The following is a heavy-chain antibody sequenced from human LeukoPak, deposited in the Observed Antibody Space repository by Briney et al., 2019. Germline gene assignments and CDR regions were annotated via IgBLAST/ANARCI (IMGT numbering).Heavy chain of an antibody. J-gene: IGHJ4*02. CDR3: TRGSFGVFDY. D-gene: IGHD3-10*01. Sequence: GGSLRLSCAASGFTFSDYSTNWVRQAPGKGLEWVSSMNSDGSHIYHADSVEGRFTISRDNARNSLYLQMNGLRDEDTAVYYCTRGSFGVFDYWGQGILVTVSS. V-gene: IGHV3-48*02. CDR2: MNSDGSHI. CDR1: GFTFSDYS.